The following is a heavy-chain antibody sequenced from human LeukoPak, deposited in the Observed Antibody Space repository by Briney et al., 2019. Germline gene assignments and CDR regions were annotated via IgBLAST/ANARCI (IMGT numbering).Heavy chain of an antibody. CDR3: ARNLVGKTDFDY. Sequence: ASVKVSCKASGYTFSDYAMHWVRQAPGQRLEWMGWINAGNGETSYSQKFQGRVTITWDTSATTVHMELSSLGSEDTAVYYCARNLVGKTDFDYWGQGTLVTISS. D-gene: IGHD6-19*01. V-gene: IGHV1-3*01. CDR1: GYTFSDYA. J-gene: IGHJ4*02. CDR2: INAGNGET.